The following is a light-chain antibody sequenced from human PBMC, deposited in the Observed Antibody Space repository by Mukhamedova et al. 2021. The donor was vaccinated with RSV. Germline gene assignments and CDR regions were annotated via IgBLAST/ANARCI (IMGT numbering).Light chain of an antibody. V-gene: IGLV1-40*01. CDR1: D. CDR3: QSYDISLSGPV. CDR2: GTS. J-gene: IGLJ2*01. Sequence: DGQWYQQFPGTAPRLIIYGTSHRPFGVPDRFAGSKSGTSFSLAISGLQTEDEADYYCQSYDISLSGPVFGGGTKLTVL.